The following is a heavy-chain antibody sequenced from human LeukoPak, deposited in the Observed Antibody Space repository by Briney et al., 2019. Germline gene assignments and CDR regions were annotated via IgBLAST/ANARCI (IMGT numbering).Heavy chain of an antibody. V-gene: IGHV3-30*03. CDR3: ARESPYSARGQPADY. Sequence: QPGRSLRLSCAASGFTFSSYGMHWVRQAPGKGLEWVAVISYDGSNKYYADSVKGRFTISRDNSKNTLYLQMNSLRAEDTAVYYCARESPYSARGQPADYWGQGTLVTVSS. J-gene: IGHJ4*02. CDR2: ISYDGSNK. CDR1: GFTFSSYG. D-gene: IGHD6-6*01.